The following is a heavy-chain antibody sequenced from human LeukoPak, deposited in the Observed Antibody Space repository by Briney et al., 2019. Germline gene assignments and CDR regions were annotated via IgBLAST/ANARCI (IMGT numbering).Heavy chain of an antibody. J-gene: IGHJ6*03. V-gene: IGHV3-23*01. D-gene: IGHD1-26*01. CDR1: RFTFSSYG. Sequence: PGGSLRLSCAASRFTFSSYGMHWVRQAPGKGLEWVSSISGSGGSTYYADSVKGRFTISRDNSKNTLYLQMNSLSAEDTAVYYCATFSGSSYYYYYMDVWGKGTTVTVSS. CDR3: ATFSGSSYYYYYMDV. CDR2: ISGSGGST.